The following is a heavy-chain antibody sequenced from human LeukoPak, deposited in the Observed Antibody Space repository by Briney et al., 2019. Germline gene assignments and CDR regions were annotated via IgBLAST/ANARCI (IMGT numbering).Heavy chain of an antibody. CDR2: IYYSGST. CDR3: ARAGSRINMVPDV. Sequence: PSETLSLTCTVSGGSISSYYWNWIRQPPGKGLEWIGYIYYSGSTNYNPSLKSRITMSVDTSKNQFSLKLSSVTAADTAVYYCARAGSRINMVPDVWGQGTTVTVSS. V-gene: IGHV4-59*01. D-gene: IGHD3-10*01. CDR1: GGSISSYY. J-gene: IGHJ6*02.